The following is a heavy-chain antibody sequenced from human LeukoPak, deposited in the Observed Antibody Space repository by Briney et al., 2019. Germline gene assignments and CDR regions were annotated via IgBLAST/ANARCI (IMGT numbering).Heavy chain of an antibody. J-gene: IGHJ3*02. V-gene: IGHV4-59*08. Sequence: PSESLSLTCTVSGGSISSYYWSWIRQPPGKGLEWSGYIYYSGSTNYSPSLKSRVTISVDTSKNQFSLKLSSVTAADTAVYYCARPRRDGYINAFDIWGQGTMVTVSS. CDR1: GGSISSYY. CDR2: IYYSGST. D-gene: IGHD5-24*01. CDR3: ARPRRDGYINAFDI.